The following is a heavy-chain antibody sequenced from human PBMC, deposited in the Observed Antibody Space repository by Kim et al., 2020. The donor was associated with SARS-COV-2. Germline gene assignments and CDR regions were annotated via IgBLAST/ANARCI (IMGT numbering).Heavy chain of an antibody. CDR1: GFTFSSYA. CDR2: ISYDGSNK. J-gene: IGHJ4*02. CDR3: ARTRRGYIYGNFDY. V-gene: IGHV3-33*05. Sequence: GGSLRLSCAASGFTFSSYAMHWVRQAPGKGLEWVAVISYDGSNKYYTDSVKGRFTISRDNSKNTLYLQMDSLRAEDTAVYYCARTRRGYIYGNFDYWGQGTLVTVSS. D-gene: IGHD5-18*01.